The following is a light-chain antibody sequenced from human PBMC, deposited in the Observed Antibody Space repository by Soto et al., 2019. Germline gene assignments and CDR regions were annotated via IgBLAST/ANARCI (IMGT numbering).Light chain of an antibody. CDR2: EDN. Sequence: NFMLTQPHSVSESPGKTVTISCTRSSGSIASNYVQWYQQRPGSAPTTVIYEDNQRPSGVPDRFSGSIDSSSNSASLTISGLKTEDEADYYCQSYDSSNHNWVFGGGTQLTVL. CDR1: SGSIASNY. CDR3: QSYDSSNHNWV. V-gene: IGLV6-57*03. J-gene: IGLJ3*02.